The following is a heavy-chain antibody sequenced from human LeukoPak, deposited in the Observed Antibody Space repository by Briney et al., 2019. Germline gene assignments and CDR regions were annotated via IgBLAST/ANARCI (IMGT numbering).Heavy chain of an antibody. D-gene: IGHD1-26*01. CDR2: IYHSGST. CDR3: ARDKWEPRYAFDI. J-gene: IGHJ3*02. Sequence: PSETLSLTCAVYGGSFSGYYWSWIRQPPGKGLEWIGEIYHSGSTNYNPSLKSRVTISVDKSKTQFSLKLSSVTAADTAVYYCARDKWEPRYAFDIWGQGTMVTVSS. V-gene: IGHV4-34*01. CDR1: GGSFSGYY.